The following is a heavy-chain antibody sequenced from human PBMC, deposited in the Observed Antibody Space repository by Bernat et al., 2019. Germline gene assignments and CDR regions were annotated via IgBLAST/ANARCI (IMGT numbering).Heavy chain of an antibody. CDR3: TREGGAARPVDGKTAS. V-gene: IGHV3-49*03. D-gene: IGHD6-6*01. CDR2: IRSKAYGGTT. CDR1: GFTFGDYA. J-gene: IGHJ1*01. Sequence: EVQLVESGGGLVQPGRSLRLSCTASGFTFGDYAMSWFRQAPGKGLEWVGFIRSKAYGGTTEYAASVKGRFTISRDDSKSIAYLQMNSLKTEDTAVYYCTREGGAARPVDGKTASWDQGTLATLS.